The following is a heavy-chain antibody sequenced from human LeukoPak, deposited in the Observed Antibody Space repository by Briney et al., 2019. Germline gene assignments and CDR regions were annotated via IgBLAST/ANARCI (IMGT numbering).Heavy chain of an antibody. CDR2: ISYDGSNK. CDR1: GFTFSSYG. V-gene: IGHV3-30*03. D-gene: IGHD6-13*01. CDR3: ARDRGNYGMDV. Sequence: PGGSLRLSCAASGFTFSSYGMHWVRQAPGKGLEWVAVISYDGSNKYYADSVKGRFTISRDNSKNTLYLQMNSLRAEDTAVYYCARDRGNYGMDVWGKGTTVTVSS. J-gene: IGHJ6*04.